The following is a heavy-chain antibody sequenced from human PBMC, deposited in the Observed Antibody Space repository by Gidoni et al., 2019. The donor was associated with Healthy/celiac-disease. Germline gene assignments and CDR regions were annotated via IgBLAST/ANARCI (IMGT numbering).Heavy chain of an antibody. CDR1: GFTLSSYA. J-gene: IGHJ6*02. V-gene: IGHV3-23*01. CDR3: AKGPRCSSTSCYIGSGYYYGMDV. CDR2: ISGCGGST. D-gene: IGHD2-2*02. Sequence: EVQLLESGGGLIQPGGSLRRSCAASGFTLSSYAMSWVRQAPGKGLEWVSAISGCGGSTYYAYSVKGRFTISRDNSKNTLYLQMNSLRAEDTAVYYCAKGPRCSSTSCYIGSGYYYGMDVWGQGTTVTVSS.